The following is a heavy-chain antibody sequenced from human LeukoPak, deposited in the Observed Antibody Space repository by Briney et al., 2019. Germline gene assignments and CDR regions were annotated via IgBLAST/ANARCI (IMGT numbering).Heavy chain of an antibody. J-gene: IGHJ4*02. CDR1: GFTFSSYA. D-gene: IGHD2-2*01. CDR3: AKGSVVVPAAMIYSDY. V-gene: IGHV3-23*01. Sequence: GGSLRLSCAASGFTFSSYAMSWVRQAPGKGLEWVSAISGSGGSTYYADSVKGRFTISRDNSKNTLYLQMNSLRAEDTAVYYCAKGSVVVPAAMIYSDYWGQGTLVTVSS. CDR2: ISGSGGST.